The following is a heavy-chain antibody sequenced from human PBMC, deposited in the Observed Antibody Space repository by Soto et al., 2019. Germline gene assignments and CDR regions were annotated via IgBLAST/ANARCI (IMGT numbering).Heavy chain of an antibody. D-gene: IGHD6-19*01. CDR3: VRAGGGWSFDY. Sequence: SETLSLTCAFSGFSISSGGYSLSWIRQPPGKGLEWIGYIYHSGSTYYNPSLKSRVTISVDTSKNQFSLKLSSVTTADTAVYYCVRAGGGWSFDYWGQGTLVTVSS. V-gene: IGHV4-30-2*01. J-gene: IGHJ4*02. CDR1: GFSISSGGYS. CDR2: IYHSGST.